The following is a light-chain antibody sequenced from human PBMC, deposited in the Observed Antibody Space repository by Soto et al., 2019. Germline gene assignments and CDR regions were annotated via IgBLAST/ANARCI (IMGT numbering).Light chain of an antibody. CDR1: SRDVGNYNY. CDR3: SSYTSSTTLVV. V-gene: IGLV2-14*01. Sequence: QSALTQPASVSGSPGQSITISCTGTSRDVGNYNYVSWYQQDPGKAPKLIIYEVSNRPSGVSSRFSGSKSDNTASLTISGLQAEDEADYYCSSYTSSTTLVVFGGGTQLTVL. J-gene: IGLJ2*01. CDR2: EVS.